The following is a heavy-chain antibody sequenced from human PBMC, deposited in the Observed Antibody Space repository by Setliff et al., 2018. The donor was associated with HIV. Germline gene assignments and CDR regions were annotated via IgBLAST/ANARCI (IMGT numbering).Heavy chain of an antibody. CDR3: ARDFGGYCSSMSCPGLFDP. D-gene: IGHD2-2*01. V-gene: IGHV1-69*05. CDR2: IIPISGTV. CDR1: GGTFSSYA. Sequence: GASVKVSCKASGGTFSSYAISWVRQAPGQGLEWMGGIIPISGTVNYAQKFWGRVTITTHEFASTAYMELSSLRSEDTAVYYCARDFGGYCSSMSCPGLFDPWGQGTLVTVSS. J-gene: IGHJ5*02.